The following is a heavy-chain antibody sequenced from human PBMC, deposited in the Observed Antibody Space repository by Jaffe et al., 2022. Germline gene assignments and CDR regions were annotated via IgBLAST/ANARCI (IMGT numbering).Heavy chain of an antibody. J-gene: IGHJ5*02. Sequence: QVQLQESGPGLVKPSETLSLTCAVSGYSISSGYYWGWIRQPPGKGLEWIGSIYHSGSTYYNPSLKSRVTISVDTSKNQFSLKLSSVTAADTAVYYCARDPGIAVAGTGWFDPWGQGTLVTVSS. CDR2: IYHSGST. D-gene: IGHD6-19*01. CDR3: ARDPGIAVAGTGWFDP. V-gene: IGHV4-38-2*02. CDR1: GYSISSGYY.